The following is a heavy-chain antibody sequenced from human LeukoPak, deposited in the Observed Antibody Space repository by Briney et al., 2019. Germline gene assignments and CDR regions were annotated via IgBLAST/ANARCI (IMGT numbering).Heavy chain of an antibody. J-gene: IGHJ4*02. Sequence: PSGTLSLTCTASGFSFDSYDLSWVRQPPGKGLGWIGYIYYSGSTNYNPSLRSRVTISVDTSKNQFSLKLSSVTAADTAVYYCARSAAAPYYFDYWGQGTLVTVSS. D-gene: IGHD6-13*01. CDR3: ARSAAAPYYFDY. V-gene: IGHV4-59*01. CDR2: IYYSGST. CDR1: GFSFDSYD.